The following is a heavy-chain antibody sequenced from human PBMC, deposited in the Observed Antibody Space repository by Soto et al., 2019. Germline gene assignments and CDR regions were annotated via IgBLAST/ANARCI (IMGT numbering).Heavy chain of an antibody. V-gene: IGHV3-30*18. CDR1: GFTFSSYA. CDR2: ISYHGSHN. Sequence: QVQLVESGGGVIQPGKSLRLSCAASGFTFSSYAMHWVRQAPDKGLEWVAFISYHGSHNYYADSVKGRFTISRDNSKNTLYLQMNSLRPEDTVVYFCAKDRTTVFGVVAYYFEKWGQGTGVTVSS. D-gene: IGHD3-3*01. J-gene: IGHJ4*02. CDR3: AKDRTTVFGVVAYYFEK.